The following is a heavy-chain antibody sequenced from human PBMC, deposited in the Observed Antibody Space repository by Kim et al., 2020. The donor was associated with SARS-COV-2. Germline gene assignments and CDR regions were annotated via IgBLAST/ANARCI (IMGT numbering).Heavy chain of an antibody. CDR2: ISGSGDNT. CDR1: GFTFSSYA. V-gene: IGHV3-23*01. J-gene: IGHJ4*02. D-gene: IGHD3-22*01. Sequence: GGSLRLSCAASGFTFSSYAMTWVRQAPGKGLEWVSAISGSGDNTNHADSVRGRFTISRDNSKNTLYLQMNSLRAEDTAVYYCAKGPVGPVIAVVRFADYWGQGTLVTVSS. CDR3: AKGPVGPVIAVVRFADY.